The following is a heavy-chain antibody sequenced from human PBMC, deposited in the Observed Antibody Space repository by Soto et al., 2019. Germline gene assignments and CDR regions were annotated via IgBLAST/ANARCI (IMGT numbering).Heavy chain of an antibody. Sequence: EVQLVESGGDLVQPGGPLRLSCAASRFTFSDYSMNWVRQAPGKGLECVAYISGGGETIYYADSVRGRFTISRDNAKNSLFLQMNSLREEDTAVYYCARESPSSQWLPTRYFDYWGQGTLVTVSA. CDR1: RFTFSDYS. CDR3: ARESPSSQWLPTRYFDY. V-gene: IGHV3-48*02. CDR2: ISGGGETI. J-gene: IGHJ4*02. D-gene: IGHD6-19*01.